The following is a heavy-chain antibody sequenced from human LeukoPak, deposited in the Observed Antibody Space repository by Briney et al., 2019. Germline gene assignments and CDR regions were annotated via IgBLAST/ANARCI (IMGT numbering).Heavy chain of an antibody. CDR2: ISGDGGST. CDR1: GFTFDDYA. V-gene: IGHV3-43*02. J-gene: IGHJ3*02. D-gene: IGHD1-26*01. Sequence: GGSLRLSCAASGFTFDDYAMHWVSQAPGKCLEWVSLISGDGGSTYYAVSVKGRFTISRDNSKNSLYLQMNSLRTEDTALYYCAKDNSVGAPYAFDIWGQGTMVTVSS. CDR3: AKDNSVGAPYAFDI.